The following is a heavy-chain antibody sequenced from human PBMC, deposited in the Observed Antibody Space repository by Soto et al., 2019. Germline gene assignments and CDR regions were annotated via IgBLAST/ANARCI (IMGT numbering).Heavy chain of an antibody. CDR2: ISSSSSYI. CDR1: GFTFSSYS. D-gene: IGHD3-22*01. CDR3: ARGYHDSSGYLDY. Sequence: LRLSCAASGFTFSSYSMNWVRQAPGKGLEWVSSISSSSSYIYYADSVKGRFTISRDNAKNSLYLQMNSLRAEDTAVYYCARGYHDSSGYLDYWGQGTLVTVSS. J-gene: IGHJ4*02. V-gene: IGHV3-21*01.